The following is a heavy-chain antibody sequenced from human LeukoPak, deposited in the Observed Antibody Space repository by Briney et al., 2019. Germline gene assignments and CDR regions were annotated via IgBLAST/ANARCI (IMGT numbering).Heavy chain of an antibody. V-gene: IGHV3-7*01. CDR1: GFTFSSYG. Sequence: SGGSLRLSCAASGFTFSSYGMHWVRQAPGKGLKWVANIKQDGSEKYYVDSVKGRFTISRDNAKNSLYLQMNSLRAEDTAVYYCARGFRWFDPWGQGTLVTVSS. CDR3: ARGFRWFDP. J-gene: IGHJ5*02. CDR2: IKQDGSEK.